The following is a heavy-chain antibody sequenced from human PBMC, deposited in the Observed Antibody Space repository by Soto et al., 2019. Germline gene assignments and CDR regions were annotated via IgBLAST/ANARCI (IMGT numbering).Heavy chain of an antibody. D-gene: IGHD6-19*01. J-gene: IGHJ4*02. CDR1: GFTLDAYA. V-gene: IGHV3-9*01. Sequence: PGGSLRRSCGASGFTLDAYAMRWVGRAPGSGLEWVSGISLNSGSICYADSVKGRFPISRDNAKNPLYLQMNSLRAEDQALDYYFQQGRAIRGPWKRRYWGQGTLVTVSS. CDR2: ISLNSGSI. CDR3: FQQGRAIRGPWKRRY.